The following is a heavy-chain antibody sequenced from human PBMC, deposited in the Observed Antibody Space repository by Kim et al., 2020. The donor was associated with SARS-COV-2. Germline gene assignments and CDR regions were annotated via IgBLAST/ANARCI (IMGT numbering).Heavy chain of an antibody. D-gene: IGHD6-19*01. J-gene: IGHJ4*02. V-gene: IGHV4-34*01. CDR3: ARGYSSGWYYFDY. CDR2: INHSGST. Sequence: SETLSLTCAVYGGSFSGYYWSWIRQPPGKGLEWIGEINHSGSTNYNPSLKSRVTISVDTSKNQFSLKLSSVTAADTAVYYCARGYSSGWYYFDYWGQGTLVTVSS. CDR1: GGSFSGYY.